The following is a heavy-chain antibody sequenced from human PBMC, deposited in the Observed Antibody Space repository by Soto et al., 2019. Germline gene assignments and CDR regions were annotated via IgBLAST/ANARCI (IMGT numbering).Heavy chain of an antibody. CDR1: GYIFTNYW. D-gene: IGHD3-3*01. CDR2: IYPGDSDT. CDR3: ARHRREWHNQYYYYYGMDV. V-gene: IGHV5-51*01. J-gene: IGHJ6*02. Sequence: PGESLKISCQGSGYIFTNYWIGWVRLMPGRGLEWMGIIYPGDSDTRYNSSFEGQVTISADKSISTAYLQWKSLKASDTAIYYCARHRREWHNQYYYYYGMDVWGQGTTVTVSS.